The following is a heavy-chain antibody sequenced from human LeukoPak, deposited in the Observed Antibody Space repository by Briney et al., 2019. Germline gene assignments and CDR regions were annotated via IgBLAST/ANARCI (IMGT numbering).Heavy chain of an antibody. D-gene: IGHD6-13*01. CDR2: IYYNERT. V-gene: IGHV4-39*01. CDR3: ARHYYPIAAAGLYNWFDP. J-gene: IGHJ5*02. CDR1: GDSINNNNYY. Sequence: SETLSLTCTVSGDSINNNNYYWGWIRQPPGKGLEWIGNIYYNERTYYSPSLKSRGTISVDTSKNQFSLKLSSVTAADTAVYYCARHYYPIAAAGLYNWFDPWGQGTLATVSS.